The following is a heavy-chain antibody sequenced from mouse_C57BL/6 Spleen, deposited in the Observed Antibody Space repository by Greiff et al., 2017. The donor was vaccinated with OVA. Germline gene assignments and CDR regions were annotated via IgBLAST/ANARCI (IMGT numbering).Heavy chain of an antibody. D-gene: IGHD1-1*01. V-gene: IGHV1-64*01. CDR2: IHPNSGST. Sequence: VQLQQPGAELVKPGASVKLSCKASGYTFTSYWMHWVKQRPGQGLEWIGMIHPNSGSTNYNEKFKSKATLTVDKSSSTAYMQLSSLTSEDSAVYYCASPSTVVESDFDYWGQGTTLTVSS. J-gene: IGHJ2*01. CDR3: ASPSTVVESDFDY. CDR1: GYTFTSYW.